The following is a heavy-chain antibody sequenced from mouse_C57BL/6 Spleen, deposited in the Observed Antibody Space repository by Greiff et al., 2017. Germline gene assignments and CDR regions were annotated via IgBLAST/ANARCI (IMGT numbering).Heavy chain of an antibody. CDR3: ARYDGSFFAY. Sequence: DVKLVESGGGLVQPGGSLSLSCAASGFTFTDYYMSWVRQPPGKALEWLGFIRNKANGYTTEYSASVKGRFTISRDNSQSILYLQMNALRAEDSATYYCARYDGSFFAYWGQGTLVTVSA. CDR2: IRNKANGYTT. CDR1: GFTFTDYY. J-gene: IGHJ3*01. V-gene: IGHV7-3*01. D-gene: IGHD1-1*01.